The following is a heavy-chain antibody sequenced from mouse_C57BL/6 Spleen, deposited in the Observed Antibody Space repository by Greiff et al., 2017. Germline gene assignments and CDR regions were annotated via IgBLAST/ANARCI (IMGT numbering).Heavy chain of an antibody. V-gene: IGHV5-9-1*02. CDR2: ISSGGDYI. J-gene: IGHJ4*01. CDR3: TRELALYYAMDY. D-gene: IGHD4-1*01. Sequence: EVQVVESGEGLVKPGGSLKLSCAASGFTFSSYAMSWVRQTPEKRLEWVAYISSGGDYIYYADTVKGRFTISRDNARNTLYLQMSSLKSEDTAMYYCTRELALYYAMDYWGQGTSVTVSS. CDR1: GFTFSSYA.